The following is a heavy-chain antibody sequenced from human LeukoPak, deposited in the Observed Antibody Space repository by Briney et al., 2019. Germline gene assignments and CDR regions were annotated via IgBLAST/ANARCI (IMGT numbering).Heavy chain of an antibody. J-gene: IGHJ4*02. CDR3: ARGGYSYGYSFDY. D-gene: IGHD5-18*01. CDR2: IYYSGST. CDR1: GGSVSSGSYY. Sequence: SETLSLTCTVSGGSVSSGSYYWSWIRQPPGKGLEWIGYIYYSGSTNYNPSLKSRVTISVDTSKNQFSLKLSSVTAADTAVYYCARGGYSYGYSFDYWGQGTLVTVSS. V-gene: IGHV4-61*01.